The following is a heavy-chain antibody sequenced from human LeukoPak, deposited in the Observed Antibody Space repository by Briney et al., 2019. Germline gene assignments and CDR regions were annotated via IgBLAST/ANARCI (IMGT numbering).Heavy chain of an antibody. D-gene: IGHD6-13*01. J-gene: IGHJ4*02. CDR2: IYYSGTT. V-gene: IGHV4-61*01. CDR1: GGSVSSGSYY. CDR3: ARGKEAAAAPFDY. Sequence: SETLSLTCTVSGGSVSSGSYYWSWIRQPPGKGLEWIGYIYYSGTTNYNPSLKSRVTISVDTSKNQLSLKLSSVTAADTAVYYCARGKEAAAAPFDYWGQGTLVTVSS.